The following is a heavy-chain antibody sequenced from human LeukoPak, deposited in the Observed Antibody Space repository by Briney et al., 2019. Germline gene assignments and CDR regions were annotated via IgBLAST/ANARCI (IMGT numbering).Heavy chain of an antibody. CDR3: ARGRGVVVPALTY. CDR1: GYTFTSYY. CDR2: INPSGGST. J-gene: IGHJ4*02. Sequence: ASVKVSCKASGYTFTSYYMHWVRQAPGQGLEWMGIINPSGGSTTYAQKFQGRVTVTRDTSISTAYMELSSLRSEDTAVYYCARGRGVVVPALTYWGQGTLVTVSS. V-gene: IGHV1-46*01. D-gene: IGHD2-2*01.